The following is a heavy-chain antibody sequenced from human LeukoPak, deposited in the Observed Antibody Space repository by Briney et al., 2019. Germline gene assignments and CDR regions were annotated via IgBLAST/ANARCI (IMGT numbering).Heavy chain of an antibody. CDR3: ARIGEKPWYSSSWYYFDY. CDR1: DGSISSYY. D-gene: IGHD6-13*01. CDR2: IYDSGST. Sequence: SETLSLTCTVSDGSISSYYWSWIRQPPGKGLEWIGHIYDSGSTNYNPSLKSRVTISVDTSKNQFSLKLSSVTAADTAVYYCARIGEKPWYSSSWYYFDYWGQGTLVTVSS. J-gene: IGHJ4*02. V-gene: IGHV4-59*01.